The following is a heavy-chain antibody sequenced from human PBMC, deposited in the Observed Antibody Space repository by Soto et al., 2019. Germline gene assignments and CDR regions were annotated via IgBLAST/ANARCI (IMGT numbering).Heavy chain of an antibody. CDR2: ISSSSSYI. CDR1: GFTFSSYS. D-gene: IGHD3-3*01. Sequence: GALRLSCAASGFTFSSYSMNWVRQAPGKGLEWVSSISSSSSYIYYADSVKGRFTISRDNAKNSLYLQMNSLRAEDTAVYYCARDPNYDFWSGYYTGGYYYGMDVWGQGTTVTVSS. CDR3: ARDPNYDFWSGYYTGGYYYGMDV. V-gene: IGHV3-21*01. J-gene: IGHJ6*02.